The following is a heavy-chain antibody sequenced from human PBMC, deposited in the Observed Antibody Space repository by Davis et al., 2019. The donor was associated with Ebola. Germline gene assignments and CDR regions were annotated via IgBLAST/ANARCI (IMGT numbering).Heavy chain of an antibody. J-gene: IGHJ4*02. CDR2: IYYSGST. Sequence: PSETLSLTCTVSGGSISSYYWSWIRQPPGKGLEWIGYIYYSGSTNYNPSLKSRVTISVDTSKNQFSLKLSSVTAADTAVYYCARLDFGVVINLYYFDYWGQGTLVTVSS. D-gene: IGHD3-3*01. CDR1: GGSISSYY. V-gene: IGHV4-59*12. CDR3: ARLDFGVVINLYYFDY.